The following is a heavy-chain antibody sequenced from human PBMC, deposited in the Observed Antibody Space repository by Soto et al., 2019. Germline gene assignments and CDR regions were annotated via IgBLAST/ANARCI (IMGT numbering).Heavy chain of an antibody. CDR3: ARGPGAVEREYFDY. CDR2: MNPNSGNT. D-gene: IGHD6-19*01. CDR1: GYTFTSYD. J-gene: IGHJ4*02. Sequence: ASVKVSCKASGYTFTSYDINWVRQATGQGLEWMGWMNPNSGNTGYAQKVQGRVTMTRNTSISTAYMELSSLRSEDTAVYYCARGPGAVEREYFDYWGQGTLVTVSS. V-gene: IGHV1-8*01.